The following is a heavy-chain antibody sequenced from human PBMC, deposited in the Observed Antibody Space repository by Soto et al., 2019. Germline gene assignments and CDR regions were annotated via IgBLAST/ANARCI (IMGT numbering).Heavy chain of an antibody. J-gene: IGHJ6*02. CDR3: ARVVYYGSGSYYYGYYYGMDV. V-gene: IGHV4-39*07. Sequence: ASETLSLTCTVSGGSISSSSYYWGWIRQPPGKGLEWIGSIYYSGSTYYNPSLKSRVTISVDKSKNQFSLKLSSVTAADTAVYYCARVVYYGSGSYYYGYYYGMDVWGQGMLVTVSS. CDR1: GGSISSSSYY. D-gene: IGHD3-10*01. CDR2: IYYSGST.